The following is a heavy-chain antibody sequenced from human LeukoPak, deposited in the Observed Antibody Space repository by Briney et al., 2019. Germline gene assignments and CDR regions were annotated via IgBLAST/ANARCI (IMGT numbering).Heavy chain of an antibody. Sequence: ASVKVPCKASGYTFTSYGIGWVRQARGQGLEWMGWVSPYNSNTNPAQNLQGRVTMTTDTSTSTAYMELRSLRSDDTAVYYCARIAISGTPGKDLDYWGQGTLVTVSS. CDR2: VSPYNSNT. V-gene: IGHV1-18*01. CDR3: ARIAISGTPGKDLDY. CDR1: GYTFTSYG. J-gene: IGHJ4*02. D-gene: IGHD2-21*01.